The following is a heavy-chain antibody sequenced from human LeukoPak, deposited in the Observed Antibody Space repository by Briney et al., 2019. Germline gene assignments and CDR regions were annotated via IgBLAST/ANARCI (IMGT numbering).Heavy chain of an antibody. CDR3: ARGRSSWYFDL. D-gene: IGHD6-13*01. Sequence: SETLSLTCAVSGGSISSYYWSCIRQPPRKGLEWIGYIYYSGSTNYTPSLKSSVTISVDTSKNQFSLKLSSVTAADTAVYYCARGRSSWYFDLWGQGTLVTVSS. V-gene: IGHV4-59*01. J-gene: IGHJ5*02. CDR1: GGSISSYY. CDR2: IYYSGST.